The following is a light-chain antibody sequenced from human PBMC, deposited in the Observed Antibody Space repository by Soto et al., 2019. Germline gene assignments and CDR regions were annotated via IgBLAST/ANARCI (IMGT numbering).Light chain of an antibody. V-gene: IGLV2-23*01. CDR2: EAF. CDR1: SSDVGRYNL. Sequence: QSVLTQPASVSGSPGQSITISCTGTSSDVGRYNLVSWYQQHPDKAPKLIIYEAFKGPSGVSDRFSGSKSGNTAFLIISGLQAEDEAEYYCSSYAGSATYVFGTGTQLTVL. J-gene: IGLJ1*01. CDR3: SSYAGSATYV.